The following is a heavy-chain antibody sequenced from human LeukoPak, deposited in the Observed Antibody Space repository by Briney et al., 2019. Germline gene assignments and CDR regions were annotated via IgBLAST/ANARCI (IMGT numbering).Heavy chain of an antibody. CDR2: TRNRAKGYTI. V-gene: IGHV3-72*01. D-gene: IGHD3-10*01. J-gene: IGHJ6*03. CDR3: ARGFPRPYGSGNPHYDMDV. CDR1: GFTFSDYY. Sequence: GGSLRLSCTVSGFTFSDYYMDWVRQAPGKGLEWVGRTRNRAKGYTIEYAASVKGRFTVSRDDSKNSLYLYMNSLKAEDTAVYYCARGFPRPYGSGNPHYDMDVWGKGTTVTVSS.